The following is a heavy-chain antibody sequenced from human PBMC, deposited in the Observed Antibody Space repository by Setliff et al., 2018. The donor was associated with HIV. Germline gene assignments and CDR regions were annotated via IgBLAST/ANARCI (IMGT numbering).Heavy chain of an antibody. D-gene: IGHD1-26*01. Sequence: ASVKVSCKASGYSFSGYYLHWVRRAPGQGLEWMGWINPNSGATNYAQNFQGRVTMTRDTSISIAYMDLSSLTSDDTAVYYCAVASIVSTARWNHWGRGTLVTVSS. CDR1: GYSFSGYY. CDR3: AVASIVSTARWNH. J-gene: IGHJ5*02. V-gene: IGHV1-2*02. CDR2: INPNSGAT.